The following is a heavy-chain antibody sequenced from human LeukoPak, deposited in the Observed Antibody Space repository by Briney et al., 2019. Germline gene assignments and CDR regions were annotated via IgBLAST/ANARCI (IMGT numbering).Heavy chain of an antibody. V-gene: IGHV1-69*13. CDR2: IIPIFGTA. D-gene: IGHD3-22*01. Sequence: SVKVSCKASGGTFSSYAISWVRQAPGQGLEWMGGIIPIFGTANYAQKFQGRVTITADVSTSTAYMELSSLRSEDTAVYYCARTYYYDSSGRYGMDVWGQGTTVTVSS. CDR3: ARTYYYDSSGRYGMDV. J-gene: IGHJ6*02. CDR1: GGTFSSYA.